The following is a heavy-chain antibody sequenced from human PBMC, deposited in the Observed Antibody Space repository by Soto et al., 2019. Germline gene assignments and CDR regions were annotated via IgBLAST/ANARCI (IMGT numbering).Heavy chain of an antibody. J-gene: IGHJ6*02. CDR3: ARLPQEYNYYGMDV. CDR1: GGSISSGGYY. CDR2: IYYSGST. D-gene: IGHD1-1*01. V-gene: IGHV4-31*03. Sequence: SETLSLTCTVSGGSISSGGYYWSWIRQHPGKGLEWIGYIYYSGSTYYNPSLKSRVTISVDTSKNQFSLRLSSVTAADTAVYYCARLPQEYNYYGMDVWGQGTTVTVSS.